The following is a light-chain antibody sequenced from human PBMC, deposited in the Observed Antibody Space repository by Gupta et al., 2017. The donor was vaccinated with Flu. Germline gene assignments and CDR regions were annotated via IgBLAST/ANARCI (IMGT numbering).Light chain of an antibody. CDR1: QSITSNY. CDR2: DAS. Sequence: EIVLTQSPGTLSLSPGERATLSCRASQSITSNYLAWYQHQPGQAPRLLIFDASSRATCSPDGFRSGGSGTDCTLTINRLEPEDFAVYDCQHYGTSPVSFGQGTRVEIK. J-gene: IGKJ2*01. CDR3: QHYGTSPVS. V-gene: IGKV3-20*01.